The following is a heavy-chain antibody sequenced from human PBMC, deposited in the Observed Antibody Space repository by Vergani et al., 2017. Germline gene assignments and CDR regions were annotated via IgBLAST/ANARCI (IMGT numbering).Heavy chain of an antibody. Sequence: QVQLQESGPGLVKPPGTLSLTCAVSGDSISSNNCWTWVRQPPGKGLEWIGEICHTEDTNYSPSLKSRGTVSVDEARNLFSLRLNSVTAADTAVYYCATIGDRRWGYYFDYWGQGILVTVSS. V-gene: IGHV4-4*03. CDR1: GDSISSNNC. CDR2: ICHTEDT. CDR3: ATIGDRRWGYYFDY. J-gene: IGHJ4*02. D-gene: IGHD3-16*01.